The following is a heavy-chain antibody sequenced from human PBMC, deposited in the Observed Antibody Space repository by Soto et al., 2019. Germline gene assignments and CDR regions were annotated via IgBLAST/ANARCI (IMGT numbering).Heavy chain of an antibody. V-gene: IGHV3-30*18. CDR3: AKDRSSGSSWRRGYYYYGMDV. Sequence: QVQLVESGGGVVQPGRSLRLSCAASGFTFSSYGMHWVRQAPGKGLEWVAVISYDGSNKYYADSVKGRFTISRDNSKNTLYLQMNSLRAEETAVYYCAKDRSSGSSWRRGYYYYGMDVWGQGTTVTVSS. CDR1: GFTFSSYG. CDR2: ISYDGSNK. J-gene: IGHJ6*02. D-gene: IGHD6-13*01.